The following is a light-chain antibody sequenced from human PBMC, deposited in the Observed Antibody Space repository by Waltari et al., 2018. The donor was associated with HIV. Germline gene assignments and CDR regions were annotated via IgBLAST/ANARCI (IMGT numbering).Light chain of an antibody. V-gene: IGKV2-30*02. Sequence: DVLMTQSPLSLPVTLGQPASISCRSSQSLVHSDGNTYLNWFQQRPGQSPRRLIYKVSKRDFGVPDRFGGSGSGTDFTLKISRVEAEDVGVYYCMQGTYWGWTFGQGTKVEIK. CDR1: QSLVHSDGNTY. CDR3: MQGTYWGWT. CDR2: KVS. J-gene: IGKJ1*01.